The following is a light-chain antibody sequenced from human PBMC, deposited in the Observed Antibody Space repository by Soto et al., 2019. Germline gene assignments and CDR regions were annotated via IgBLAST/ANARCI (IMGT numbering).Light chain of an antibody. CDR2: DVS. V-gene: IGLV2-14*03. CDR1: SSDIGGYKS. CDR3: ISYIGSTLEVV. J-gene: IGLJ2*01. Sequence: QSALTQPASVSGSPGQSITISCTGTSSDIGGYKSVSWYQQHPGKAPKLMIFDVSNRPSGVSDRFSGSKSANAASLTISGLQAEDYADYYCISYIGSTLEVVFGGGTKLTVL.